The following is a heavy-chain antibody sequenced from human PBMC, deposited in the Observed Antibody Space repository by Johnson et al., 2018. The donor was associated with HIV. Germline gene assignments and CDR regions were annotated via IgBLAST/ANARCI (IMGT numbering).Heavy chain of an antibody. J-gene: IGHJ3*02. D-gene: IGHD6-19*01. CDR3: ARVAVAGTYAFDI. CDR1: GFTVSSNY. Sequence: VQLVESGGGLVQPGGSLRLSCAASGFTVSSNYMSWVRQAPGKGLEWVSIIYSGGRAYYADSVKGRFTISRDNAKNSLYLQMNSLRAGDTAVYYCARVAVAGTYAFDIWGQGTMVTVSS. CDR2: IYSGGRA. V-gene: IGHV3-66*01.